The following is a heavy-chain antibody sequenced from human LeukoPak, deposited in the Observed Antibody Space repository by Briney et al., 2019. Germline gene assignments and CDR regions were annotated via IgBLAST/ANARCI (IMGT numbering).Heavy chain of an antibody. CDR3: ARGATGTTFDY. J-gene: IGHJ4*02. CDR1: GFKFDDYG. D-gene: IGHD1-1*01. V-gene: IGHV3-20*04. Sequence: PPGGSLRLSCAASGFKFDDYGMSWVRQAPGEGLEWVSGINWNGGSRGYADSVKGRFTISRDNAKNSLYLQINSLRAEDTALYYCARGATGTTFDYWGQGTLVTVSS. CDR2: INWNGGSR.